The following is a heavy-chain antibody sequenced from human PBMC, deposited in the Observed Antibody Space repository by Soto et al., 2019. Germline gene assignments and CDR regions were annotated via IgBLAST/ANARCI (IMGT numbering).Heavy chain of an antibody. CDR3: ARGAYYYDSSGYYYFDY. V-gene: IGHV1-8*01. J-gene: IGHJ4*02. CDR1: GYTFTSYD. D-gene: IGHD3-22*01. Sequence: ASVKVSCKASGYTFTSYDINWVRQATGQGLEWMGWMNPNSGNTGYAQKFQGRVTMTRNTSISTAYMELSSLRSEDTAVYYCARGAYYYDSSGYYYFDYWGQGTLFTVSS. CDR2: MNPNSGNT.